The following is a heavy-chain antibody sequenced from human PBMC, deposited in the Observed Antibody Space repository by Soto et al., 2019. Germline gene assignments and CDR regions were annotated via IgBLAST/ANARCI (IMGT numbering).Heavy chain of an antibody. Sequence: EVQLVQSGAEVKKPGESLKISCKASGYSFTDFWIGWVRQVPGKGLEWMGIISPGDSDTRYSTSFEGQVTISADKSISTAYLQWSSLKASDTAMYYCARFDLVGLSKNWFDSWGQGTLVTVSS. V-gene: IGHV5-51*03. CDR1: GYSFTDFW. D-gene: IGHD1-26*01. CDR2: ISPGDSDT. J-gene: IGHJ5*01. CDR3: ARFDLVGLSKNWFDS.